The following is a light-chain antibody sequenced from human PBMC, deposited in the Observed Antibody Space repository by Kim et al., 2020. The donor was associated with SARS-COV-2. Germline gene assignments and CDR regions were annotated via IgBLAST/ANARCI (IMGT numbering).Light chain of an antibody. CDR2: CKN. CDR3: NSRDSNDNVV. J-gene: IGLJ2*01. CDR1: SLRSYY. V-gene: IGLV3-19*01. Sequence: VALGQTVRITCQGDSLRSYYATWYQQKPGQAPIVVIYCKNNRPSGIPDRFSGSSSGNTASLTITGTQAGDEADYYCNSRDSNDNVVFGGGTKLTVL.